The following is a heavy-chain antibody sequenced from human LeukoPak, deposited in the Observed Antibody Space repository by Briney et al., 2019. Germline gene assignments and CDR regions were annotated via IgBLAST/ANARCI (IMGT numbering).Heavy chain of an antibody. CDR2: IRSKANSYAT. V-gene: IGHV3-73*01. CDR3: TSSAAGQRGGY. Sequence: GGSLRLPCAASGFTFSGSAMHWVRQASGKGLEWVGRIRSKANSYATAYAASVKGRFTISGDDSKNTAYLQMNSLKTEDTAVYYCTSSAAGQRGGYWGQGTLVTVSS. J-gene: IGHJ4*02. D-gene: IGHD6-13*01. CDR1: GFTFSGSA.